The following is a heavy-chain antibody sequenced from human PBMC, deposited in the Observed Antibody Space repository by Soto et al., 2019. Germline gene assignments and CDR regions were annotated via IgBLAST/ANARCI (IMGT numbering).Heavy chain of an antibody. D-gene: IGHD2-2*01. CDR3: ARVVVPGFGNYYGMDV. J-gene: IGHJ6*02. CDR2: IIPICGST. Sequence: GASVKVSCKASGGTFTSYAICWVRQAPGQGLEWMGGIIPICGSTNYAQKFQGRVTITADSSTSTAYMELSSLRSDDTAVYYCARVVVPGFGNYYGMDVWGQGXTVTVYS. CDR1: GGTFTSYA. V-gene: IGHV1-69*06.